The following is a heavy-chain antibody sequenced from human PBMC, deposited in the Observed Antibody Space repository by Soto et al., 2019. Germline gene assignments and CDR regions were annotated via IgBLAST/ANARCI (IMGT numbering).Heavy chain of an antibody. V-gene: IGHV4-39*01. CDR1: CGSISSSSCY. J-gene: IGHJ3*02. D-gene: IGHD3-10*01. CDR2: IYYSGST. Sequence: SETLSLTCTGSCGSISSSSCYWGWIRQPPGKGLEWIGSIYYSGSTYYNPSLKSRVTISVDTSKNQFSLKLSSVTAADTAVYYCARRRFMVRGVNDAFDIWGQGTMVTVSS. CDR3: ARRRFMVRGVNDAFDI.